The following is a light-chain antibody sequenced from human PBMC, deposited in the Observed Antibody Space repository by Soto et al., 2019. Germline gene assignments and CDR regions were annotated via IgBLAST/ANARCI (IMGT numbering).Light chain of an antibody. CDR2: WAS. CDR1: QSVLYSSNNKNY. CDR3: QQYYSTPRGT. J-gene: IGKJ4*01. V-gene: IGKV4-1*01. Sequence: DIVMTQSPDSLAVSLGERAIINCKSSQSVLYSSNNKNYLAWYQQKPGQPPKLLIYWASTRESGVPDRFSGSGSGTDFTLTISSLQAEDVAVYYCQQYYSTPRGTFGGGTKVEIK.